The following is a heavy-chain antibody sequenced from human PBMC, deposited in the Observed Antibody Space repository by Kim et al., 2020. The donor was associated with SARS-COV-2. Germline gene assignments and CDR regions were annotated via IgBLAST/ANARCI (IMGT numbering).Heavy chain of an antibody. CDR3: ARGGTIFGVVTRPFDY. CDR2: IYYSGST. D-gene: IGHD3-3*01. CDR1: GGSISSGGYY. Sequence: SETLSLTCTVSGGSISSGGYYWSWIRQHPGKGLEWIGYIYYSGSTYYNPSLKSRVTISVDTSKNQFSLKLSSVTAADTAVYYCARGGTIFGVVTRPFDYWRQGTLVTVSS. V-gene: IGHV4-31*03. J-gene: IGHJ4*02.